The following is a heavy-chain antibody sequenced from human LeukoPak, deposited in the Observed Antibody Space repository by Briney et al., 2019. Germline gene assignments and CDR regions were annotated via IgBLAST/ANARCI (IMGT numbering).Heavy chain of an antibody. Sequence: SETLSLTCTVSGGSISSYYWSWIRQPPGEGLEWIGYIYYSGSTNYNPSLKSRVTISVDTSKNQFSLKLSSVTAADTAVYYCARHESVYYYDSSGYSPFDYWGQGTLVTVSS. V-gene: IGHV4-59*08. CDR1: GGSISSYY. CDR2: IYYSGST. J-gene: IGHJ4*02. CDR3: ARHESVYYYDSSGYSPFDY. D-gene: IGHD3-22*01.